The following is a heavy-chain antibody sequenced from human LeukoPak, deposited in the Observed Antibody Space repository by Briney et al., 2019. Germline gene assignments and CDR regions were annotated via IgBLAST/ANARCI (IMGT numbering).Heavy chain of an antibody. CDR1: GFTFSSSG. CDR2: ISFDGNNK. CDR3: AKAFSPTLGVVVIENTFDY. Sequence: PGGSLRLPCAASGFTFSSSGIHWVRQAPGKGLEWVAAISFDGNNKYYTDSVKGRFTISRDNSKNTLYLQMNSLRAEDTAVYYCAKAFSPTLGVVVIENTFDYWGQGTLVTVSS. V-gene: IGHV3-30*18. J-gene: IGHJ4*02. D-gene: IGHD3-22*01.